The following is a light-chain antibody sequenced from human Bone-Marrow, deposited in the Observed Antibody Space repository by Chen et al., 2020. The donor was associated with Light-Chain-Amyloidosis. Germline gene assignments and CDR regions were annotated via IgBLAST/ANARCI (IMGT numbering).Light chain of an antibody. J-gene: IGKJ5*01. CDR1: QGISSA. Sequence: AIQLTQSPSSLSASVGDRVTITCRASQGISSALAWYQQKPGKAPKLLIYDASSLEGGVPSRFSGSGSGTDFTLTISSLQPEDFATYYCQQFNNLITFGQGTRLEIK. CDR2: DAS. V-gene: IGKV1D-13*01. CDR3: QQFNNLIT.